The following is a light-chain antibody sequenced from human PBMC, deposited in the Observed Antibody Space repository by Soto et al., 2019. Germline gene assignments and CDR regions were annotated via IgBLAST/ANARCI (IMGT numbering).Light chain of an antibody. CDR1: QTVSGNY. V-gene: IGKV3-20*01. CDR2: AAS. J-gene: IGKJ1*01. Sequence: EIVLTQSAGTLSLSPGERATLSCWASQTVSGNYLAWFQQKPGQAPRPLIYAASTRAAGVPDRFSGSGSGTDFSLPINRLEPEDFAVYYCQHSGPAPWTFGQGTKVEMK. CDR3: QHSGPAPWT.